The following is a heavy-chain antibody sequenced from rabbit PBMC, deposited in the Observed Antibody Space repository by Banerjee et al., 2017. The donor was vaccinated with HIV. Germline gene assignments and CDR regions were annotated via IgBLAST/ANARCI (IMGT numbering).Heavy chain of an antibody. D-gene: IGHD1-1*01. CDR3: AIQHTAITRLDL. Sequence: QSLEESGGDLVKPGASLTLTCTASGFSFSSSVFMCWVRQAPGRGLEWIACIYAGSSGSTYYASWAKGRFTISKTSSTTVTLQMTSLTAADTATYFCAIQHTAITRLDLWGPGTLVTVS. CDR2: IYAGSSGST. J-gene: IGHJ3*01. CDR1: GFSFSSSVF. V-gene: IGHV1S40*01.